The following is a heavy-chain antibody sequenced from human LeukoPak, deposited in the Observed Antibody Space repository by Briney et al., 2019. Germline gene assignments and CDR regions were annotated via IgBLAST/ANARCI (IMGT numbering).Heavy chain of an antibody. V-gene: IGHV4-39*07. CDR2: IYYSGST. D-gene: IGHD6-19*01. CDR1: GGSISSSSYY. Sequence: SETLSLTCTVSGGSISSSSYYWGWIRQPPGKGLEWIGSIYYSGSTYYNPSLKSRVTISVDTSKNQFSLKLSSVTAADTAVYYCARDPLRGSGSDYWGQGTLVTVSS. J-gene: IGHJ4*02. CDR3: ARDPLRGSGSDY.